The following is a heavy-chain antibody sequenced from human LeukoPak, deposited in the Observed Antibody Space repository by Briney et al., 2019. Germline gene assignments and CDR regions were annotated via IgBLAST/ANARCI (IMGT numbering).Heavy chain of an antibody. D-gene: IGHD5-12*01. CDR3: ARGYSGYDYDFSY. CDR2: ISYDGSNK. Sequence: GGSLRLSCAASGFTFSSYAMHWVRQAPGKGLEWVAVISYDGSNKYYADSVKGRFTISRDNSKNTLYLQMNSLRAEDTAVYYCARGYSGYDYDFSYWGQGTLVTVSS. J-gene: IGHJ4*02. CDR1: GFTFSSYA. V-gene: IGHV3-30-3*01.